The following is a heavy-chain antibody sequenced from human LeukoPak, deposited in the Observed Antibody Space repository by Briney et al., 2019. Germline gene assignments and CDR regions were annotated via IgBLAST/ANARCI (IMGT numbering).Heavy chain of an antibody. J-gene: IGHJ6*02. Sequence: PSETLSLTCAVYGGSFSGYYWSWIRQPPGKGLEWIGEINHSGSTNYNPSLKSRVTISVDTSKNQFSLKLSSVTAADTAVYYCARKIRAYSSGGYYYYYGMDVWGQGTTVTVSS. V-gene: IGHV4-34*01. CDR2: INHSGST. CDR3: ARKIRAYSSGGYYYYYGMDV. CDR1: GGSFSGYY. D-gene: IGHD6-19*01.